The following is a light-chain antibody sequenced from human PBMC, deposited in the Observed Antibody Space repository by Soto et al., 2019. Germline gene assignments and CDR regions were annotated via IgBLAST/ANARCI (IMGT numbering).Light chain of an antibody. J-gene: IGLJ1*01. Sequence: QPVLTQPPSTSGTPGQRVTISCSGSSSNIGSNYIYWFQQLPGTAPKLLIYRNNQRPSGVPDRFSGSKSGTSASLAISGLRSEDEADYYCAAWDDSLNAYYVFGTGTKVTVL. CDR2: RNN. V-gene: IGLV1-47*01. CDR3: AAWDDSLNAYYV. CDR1: SSNIGSNY.